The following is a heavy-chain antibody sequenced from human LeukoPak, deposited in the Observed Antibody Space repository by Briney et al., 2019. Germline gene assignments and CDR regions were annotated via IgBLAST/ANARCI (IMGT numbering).Heavy chain of an antibody. D-gene: IGHD6-13*01. J-gene: IGHJ6*02. CDR2: ISYDGSNK. Sequence: PGGSLRLSCAASGFTFSSYGMHWVRQAPGKGLEWVAVISYDGSNKYYADSVKGRFTISRDNSKNTLYLQMNSLRAEDTAVYYCAKDPRKAGSYSSSWYPKFRYYYYYGMDVWGQGTTVTVSS. V-gene: IGHV3-30*18. CDR3: AKDPRKAGSYSSSWYPKFRYYYYYGMDV. CDR1: GFTFSSYG.